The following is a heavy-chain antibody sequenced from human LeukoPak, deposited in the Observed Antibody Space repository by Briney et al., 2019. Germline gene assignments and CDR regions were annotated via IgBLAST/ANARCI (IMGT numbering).Heavy chain of an antibody. J-gene: IGHJ4*02. CDR2: ISAYNGNT. CDR3: AILYYYGSGSYPSFDY. D-gene: IGHD3-10*01. CDR1: GYTFTSYS. Sequence: ASVKVSCKASGYTFTSYSISWVRQAPGQGLEWMGWISAYNGNTNYAQKLQGRVTMTTDTSTSTAYMELRSLRSDDTAVYYCAILYYYGSGSYPSFDYWGQGTLVTVSS. V-gene: IGHV1-18*01.